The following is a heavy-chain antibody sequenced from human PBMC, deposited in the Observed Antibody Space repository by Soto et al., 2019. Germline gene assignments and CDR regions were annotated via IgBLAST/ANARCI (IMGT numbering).Heavy chain of an antibody. D-gene: IGHD4-17*01. V-gene: IGHV4-39*01. CDR2: IFYGGGTGVT. J-gene: IGHJ4*02. Sequence: SENLSLTCTVSGDSFSTSNYYWGWIRQPPGKGLEWIGNIFYGGGTGVTYYNPSLKSRVIISVDTSKNQFSLKLRSITAADTAFYFCARQGGGDSLFDSWGQGKLVTVSS. CDR1: GDSFSTSNYY. CDR3: ARQGGGDSLFDS.